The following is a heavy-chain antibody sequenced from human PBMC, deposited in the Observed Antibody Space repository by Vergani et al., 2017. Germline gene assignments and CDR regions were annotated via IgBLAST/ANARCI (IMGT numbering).Heavy chain of an antibody. V-gene: IGHV3-74*01. J-gene: IGHJ6*02. CDR2: INSDGSST. Sequence: EVQLVESGGGLVQPGGSLRLSCAASGFTFSSYWMHWVRQAPGKGLVWVSRINSDGSSTSYADSVKGRFTISRDNAKNTLYLQMNSLRAEDTAVYYCARDRLPNYDFWIGYPHAYYYYYGMDVWGQXP. D-gene: IGHD3-3*01. CDR1: GFTFSSYW. CDR3: ARDRLPNYDFWIGYPHAYYYYYGMDV.